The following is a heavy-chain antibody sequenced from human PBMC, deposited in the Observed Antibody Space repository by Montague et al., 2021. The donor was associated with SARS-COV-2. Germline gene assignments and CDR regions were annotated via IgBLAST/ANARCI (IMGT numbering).Heavy chain of an antibody. CDR3: ARDPRYSLSWSFDY. Sequence: CAISGDSVSSHRCAWDWHRQAPQSDDEWLGRTYYRTKWYYDYALXVKXRMTISPDTSKNQFSLQLSSVTPEDRAVYYCARDPRYSLSWSFDYWGQGTLVTVSP. CDR2: TYYRTKWYY. D-gene: IGHD6-13*01. J-gene: IGHJ4*02. V-gene: IGHV6-1*01. CDR1: GDSVSSHRCA.